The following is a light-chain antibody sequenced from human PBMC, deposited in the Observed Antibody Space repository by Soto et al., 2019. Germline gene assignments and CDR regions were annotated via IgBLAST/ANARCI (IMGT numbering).Light chain of an antibody. CDR2: DAS. CDR1: QSISSW. J-gene: IGKJ1*01. V-gene: IGKV1-5*01. CDR3: QQYNSYSPEA. Sequence: DIQMTQSPSTLSASVGDRVTITCRASQSISSWLAWYQQKPGKAPKLLIYDASSLESGVPSRFSGSGSGTEFPLTISSLQPDDFATYYCQQYNSYSPEAFGQGTKVEI.